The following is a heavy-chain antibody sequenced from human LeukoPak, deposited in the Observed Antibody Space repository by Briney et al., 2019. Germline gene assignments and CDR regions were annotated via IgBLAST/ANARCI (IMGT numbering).Heavy chain of an antibody. CDR2: IYPGDSDT. J-gene: IGHJ6*02. V-gene: IGHV5-51*01. Sequence: GGSLRLSCAAAGFTFSTYAMSWVRQMPGKGLEWMGIIYPGDSDTRYSPSFQGQVTISADKSISTAYLQWSSLKASDTAMYYCARSAARPSSYYYYGMDVWGQGTTVTVSS. CDR1: GFTFSTYA. D-gene: IGHD6-6*01. CDR3: ARSAARPSSYYYYGMDV.